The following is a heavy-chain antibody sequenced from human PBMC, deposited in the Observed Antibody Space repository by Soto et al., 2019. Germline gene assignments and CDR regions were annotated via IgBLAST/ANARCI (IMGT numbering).Heavy chain of an antibody. Sequence: QVQLVQSGAEVKKPGASVKVSCKASGYTFTSYGISWVRQAPGQGLEWMGWISAYNGNTNYAQELQGRVTMTTDTSTSTAYMELRSLRSDDTAVYYCARDLPHYYVSSGYFGQRAYYYGMDVWGQGTTVTVSS. CDR3: ARDLPHYYVSSGYFGQRAYYYGMDV. CDR2: ISAYNGNT. D-gene: IGHD3-22*01. V-gene: IGHV1-18*01. CDR1: GYTFTSYG. J-gene: IGHJ6*02.